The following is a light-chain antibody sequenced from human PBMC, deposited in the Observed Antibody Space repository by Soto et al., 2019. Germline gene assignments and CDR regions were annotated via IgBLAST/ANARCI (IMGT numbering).Light chain of an antibody. J-gene: IGKJ1*01. CDR2: GAS. V-gene: IGKV3-20*01. Sequence: IVLTQSPGAPSLSPGERATLSCRASQSLSNNSYLAWYQQKPGQAPRLLIYGASSRATGIPNRFSGSGSGTDFTLTISRLEPEDFAVYYCQQYGNSPQTFGQGTKVDIK. CDR3: QQYGNSPQT. CDR1: QSLSNNSY.